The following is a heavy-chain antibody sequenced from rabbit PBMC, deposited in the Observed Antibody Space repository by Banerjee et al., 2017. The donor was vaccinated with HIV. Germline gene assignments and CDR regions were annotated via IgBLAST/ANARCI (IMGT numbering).Heavy chain of an antibody. CDR1: GFDFSSYA. D-gene: IGHD4-1*01. V-gene: IGHV1S45*01. CDR2: MNTSSGNT. J-gene: IGHJ4*01. Sequence: QEQLKESGGGLVQPGGSLTLSCKTSGFDFSSYAMGWVRQAPGKGLEWIACMNTSSGNTVYASWAKGRFTISKTSSTTVTLQMTSLTAADTATYFCARDLAGVIGWNFNLWGPGTLVTVS. CDR3: ARDLAGVIGWNFNL.